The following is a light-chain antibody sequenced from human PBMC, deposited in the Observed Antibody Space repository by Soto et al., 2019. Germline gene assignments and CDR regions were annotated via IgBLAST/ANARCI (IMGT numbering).Light chain of an antibody. Sequence: QSALTQPASVSGSPGQSITIACTGTNRDVGSYNLVSWYQQRPGEAPKLIISEVRNRPSGISYRFTGSKSGNTASLTISGLQAEDEADYYCSSYTSSSTLFVVFGGGTKLTVL. CDR3: SSYTSSSTLFVV. V-gene: IGLV2-14*01. CDR2: EVR. CDR1: NRDVGSYNL. J-gene: IGLJ2*01.